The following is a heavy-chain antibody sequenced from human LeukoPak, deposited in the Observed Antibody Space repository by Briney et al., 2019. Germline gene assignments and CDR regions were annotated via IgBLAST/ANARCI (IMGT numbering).Heavy chain of an antibody. CDR2: SDYGGGT. J-gene: IGHJ6*03. V-gene: IGHV4-34*01. CDR1: GGSFSGYY. CDR3: ARECDSTVRPYMDV. D-gene: IGHD2/OR15-2a*01. Sequence: KASETLSLTCAVYGGSFSGYYWSWIRQPPGKGLEWIGESDYGGGTNYNPSLKSRVTISVDTSKHQFSLKLSSVTAADTAVYYCARECDSTVRPYMDVWGKGTTVTVSS.